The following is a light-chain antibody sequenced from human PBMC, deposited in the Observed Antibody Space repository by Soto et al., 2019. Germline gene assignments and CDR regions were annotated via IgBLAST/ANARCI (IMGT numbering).Light chain of an antibody. J-gene: IGKJ2*01. V-gene: IGKV3-15*01. Sequence: EIVMTQSPATLSVSPGERATLSCRASQSVSSNLAWYQQKPGQAPSLRIYGASNRATGIPARFSGSGSGTEFTLTISSLQSEDFAVYYCQQYNNWYTFGQGTKLEIK. CDR3: QQYNNWYT. CDR1: QSVSSN. CDR2: GAS.